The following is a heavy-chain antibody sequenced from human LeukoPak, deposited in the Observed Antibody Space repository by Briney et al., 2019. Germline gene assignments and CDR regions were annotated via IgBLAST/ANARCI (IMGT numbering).Heavy chain of an antibody. Sequence: SEALSLTCTVSGGSISSYYWSWIRQPAGKGLEWIGRIYTSGSTNYNPSLKSRVTMSVDTSKNQFSLKLSSVTVADTAVYYCARGAAAINYYYYYYYMDVWGKGTTVTVSS. CDR1: GGSISSYY. CDR2: IYTSGST. D-gene: IGHD6-13*01. J-gene: IGHJ6*03. CDR3: ARGAAAINYYYYYYYMDV. V-gene: IGHV4-4*07.